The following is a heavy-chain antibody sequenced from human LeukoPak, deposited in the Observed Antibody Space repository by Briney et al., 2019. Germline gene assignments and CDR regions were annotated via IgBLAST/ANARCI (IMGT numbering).Heavy chain of an antibody. J-gene: IGHJ6*03. CDR1: GGSFSGYY. D-gene: IGHD3-22*01. V-gene: IGHV4-34*01. Sequence: SETLSLTCAVYGGSFSGYYWSWIRQPPGKGLEWIGEINHSGSTNYNPSLKSRVTISVDTSKNQFSLKLSSVTAADTAVYYCARGRAHYYDSGGYYLTYYYYYYMDVWGKGTTVTVSS. CDR2: INHSGST. CDR3: ARGRAHYYDSGGYYLTYYYYYYMDV.